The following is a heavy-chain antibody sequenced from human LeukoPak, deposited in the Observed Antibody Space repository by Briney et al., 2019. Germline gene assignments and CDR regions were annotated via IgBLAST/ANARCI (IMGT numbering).Heavy chain of an antibody. Sequence: PSETLSLTCAVYGGSFSGYYWSWIRQPPGKGLEWIGEINHSGSTNYNPSLKSRVTISVDTSKNQFSLKLSSVTAADTAVYYCARALPAAGNAFNIWGQGTMVTVSS. D-gene: IGHD6-13*01. CDR2: INHSGST. V-gene: IGHV4-34*01. J-gene: IGHJ3*02. CDR3: ARALPAAGNAFNI. CDR1: GGSFSGYY.